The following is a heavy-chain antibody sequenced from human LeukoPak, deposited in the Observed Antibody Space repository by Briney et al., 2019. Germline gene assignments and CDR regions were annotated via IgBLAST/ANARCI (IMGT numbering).Heavy chain of an antibody. CDR1: GYSISSTDW. J-gene: IGHJ4*02. Sequence: PSETLSLTCAVSGYSISSTDWWGWIRQPPGKGLEWIGYIYYSGSTYYNPSLKSRVTISVDTSKNQFSLKLSSVTAADTAVYYCASNYYDSSGYYWGQGTLVTVSS. CDR2: IYYSGST. V-gene: IGHV4-28*01. CDR3: ASNYYDSSGYY. D-gene: IGHD3-22*01.